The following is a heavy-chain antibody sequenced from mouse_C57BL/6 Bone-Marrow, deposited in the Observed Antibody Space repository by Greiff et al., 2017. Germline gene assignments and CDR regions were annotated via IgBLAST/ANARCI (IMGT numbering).Heavy chain of an antibody. CDR2: ISDGGSYT. V-gene: IGHV5-4*01. J-gene: IGHJ1*03. Sequence: EVQLVESGGGLVKPGGSLKLSCAASGFTFSSYAMSWVRQTPEKRLEWVATISDGGSYTYYPDNVKGRFTISRDNAKNNLYLQMSHLKSEDTAMYYCARVSTMVRYFDVWGTGTTVTVSS. D-gene: IGHD2-1*01. CDR1: GFTFSSYA. CDR3: ARVSTMVRYFDV.